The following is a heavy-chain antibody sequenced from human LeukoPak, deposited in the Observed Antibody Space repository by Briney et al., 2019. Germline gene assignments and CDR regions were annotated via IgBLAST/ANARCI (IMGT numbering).Heavy chain of an antibody. J-gene: IGHJ4*02. V-gene: IGHV4-59*12. Sequence: SETLSLTCTVSGGSISSYYWSWIRQPPGKGLEWIGYVYYTGSTNYNPSLKSRVTISIDTSKNQFSLKLSSVTAADTAVYYCARKYYYGSGTYYNFWGQGTLVTVSS. D-gene: IGHD3-10*01. CDR3: ARKYYYGSGTYYNF. CDR2: VYYTGST. CDR1: GGSISSYY.